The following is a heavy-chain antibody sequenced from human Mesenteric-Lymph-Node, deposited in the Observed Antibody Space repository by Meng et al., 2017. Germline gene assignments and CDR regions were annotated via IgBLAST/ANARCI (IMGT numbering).Heavy chain of an antibody. D-gene: IGHD6-13*01. CDR3: AREGRVGAAAGTWSGYYYGMDV. CDR2: IYSGGST. J-gene: IGHJ6*02. CDR1: GFTFSDYY. V-gene: IGHV3-53*04. Sequence: GESLKISCAASGFTFSDYYMSWVRQAPGKGLEWVSVIYSGGSTYYADSVKGRFTISRHNSKNTLYLQMNSLRAEDTAVYYCAREGRVGAAAGTWSGYYYGMDVWGQGTTVTVSS.